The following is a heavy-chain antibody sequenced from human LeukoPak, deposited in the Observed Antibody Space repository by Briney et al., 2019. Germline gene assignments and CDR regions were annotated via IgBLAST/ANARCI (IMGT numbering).Heavy chain of an antibody. CDR2: MSYSGGT. CDR3: ARHRRNYDILTGYYAGPLDI. V-gene: IGHV4-39*01. J-gene: IGHJ3*02. CDR1: GGXITSSSYY. Sequence: SETLSLTCTVSGGXITSSSYYWGWIRQPPGKGLEWIGSMSYSGGTYYNPSLKSRLTISLHTSKNQFSLRLSSVTAADTAVYYCARHRRNYDILTGYYAGPLDIWGQGTKVTVSS. D-gene: IGHD3-9*01.